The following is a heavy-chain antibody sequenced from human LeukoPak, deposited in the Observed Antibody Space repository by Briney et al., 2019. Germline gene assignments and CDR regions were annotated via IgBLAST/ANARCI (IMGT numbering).Heavy chain of an antibody. V-gene: IGHV3-11*01. CDR1: GFTFSDYY. D-gene: IGHD5-18*01. J-gene: IGHJ3*02. CDR2: ISSSGSTI. Sequence: PGGSLRLSCAASGFTFSDYYMSWIRQAPGKGLEWVSYISSSGSTIYYADSVRGRFTISRDNSKNTLYLQMNSLRAEDTAVYYCARVDGYPDAFDIWGQGTMVTVSS. CDR3: ARVDGYPDAFDI.